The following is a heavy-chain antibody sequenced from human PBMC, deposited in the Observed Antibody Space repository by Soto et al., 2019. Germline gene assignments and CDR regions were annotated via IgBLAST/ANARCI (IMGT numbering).Heavy chain of an antibody. V-gene: IGHV1-18*01. J-gene: IGHJ5*02. D-gene: IGHD3-10*01. Sequence: ASVTVSRQASGYTFTNYGINWLRQARGQGMEWMGWFNPENGNPNYAQTFEGRLTLTTDTSTSTAFMELSNLNSDDTAFYYCSRENFGEPFDPRGQGTLVTVSS. CDR1: GYTFTNYG. CDR3: SRENFGEPFDP. CDR2: FNPENGNP.